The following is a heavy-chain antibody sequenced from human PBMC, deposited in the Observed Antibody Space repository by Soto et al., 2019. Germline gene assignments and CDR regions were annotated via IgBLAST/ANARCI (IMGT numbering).Heavy chain of an antibody. J-gene: IGHJ5*01. CDR1: GYTFTNYG. CDR3: ARVIPGAEAWFGS. V-gene: IGHV1-18*01. D-gene: IGHD2-2*01. CDR2: ISAYTDNP. Sequence: ASVKVYCKASGYTFTNYGVTWVRQAPGQGLEWMGWISAYTDNPNYAQKFQGRVTMTIDTSTTTAYMDLRSLTSDDTAVYYCARVIPGAEAWFGSWGQGTLVTVSS.